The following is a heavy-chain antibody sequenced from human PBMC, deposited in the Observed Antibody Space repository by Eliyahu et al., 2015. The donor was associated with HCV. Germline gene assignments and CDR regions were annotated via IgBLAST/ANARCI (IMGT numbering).Heavy chain of an antibody. CDR1: GGSFSGYY. Sequence: QVQLQQWGAGLLKPSETLSLTCAVYGGSFSGYYWSWIRQSPGKGLEWIGEIFHSGNTNYNPSLKSRVTVSIDTSKKQFSLKLSSVTAADTAVYYCARGPDYSGDYYFDYWGQGTLVTVSS. V-gene: IGHV4-34*01. D-gene: IGHD4-11*01. CDR2: IFHSGNT. J-gene: IGHJ4*02. CDR3: ARGPDYSGDYYFDY.